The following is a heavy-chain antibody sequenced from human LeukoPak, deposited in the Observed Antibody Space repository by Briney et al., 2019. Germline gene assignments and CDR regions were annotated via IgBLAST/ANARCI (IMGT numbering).Heavy chain of an antibody. Sequence: SETLSLTCTVSGGSISTYYWTWIRQPPGKALEWIGNIYHSGGTNYNPSLKSRVTMSVDTSKNLFSLKLTSVTAADTAVYYCARLGSERGQTYGAPDYWGQGILVAVSS. CDR1: GGSISTYY. CDR3: ARLGSERGQTYGAPDY. V-gene: IGHV4-59*08. D-gene: IGHD4/OR15-4a*01. CDR2: IYHSGGT. J-gene: IGHJ4*02.